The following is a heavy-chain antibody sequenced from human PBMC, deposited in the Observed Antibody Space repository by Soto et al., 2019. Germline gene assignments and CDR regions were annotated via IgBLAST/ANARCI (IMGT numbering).Heavy chain of an antibody. J-gene: IGHJ6*02. V-gene: IGHV3-30*18. CDR2: ISYDGSNK. Sequence: QVQLVESGGGVVQPGRSLRLSCAASGFTFSSYGMHWVRQAPGKGLEWVAVISYDGSNKYYADSVKGRFTISRDNSKNTLYLQMNSLRAEDTVVYYCAKGSTKGSSWQYYYGMDVWGQGTTVTVSS. D-gene: IGHD6-13*01. CDR3: AKGSTKGSSWQYYYGMDV. CDR1: GFTFSSYG.